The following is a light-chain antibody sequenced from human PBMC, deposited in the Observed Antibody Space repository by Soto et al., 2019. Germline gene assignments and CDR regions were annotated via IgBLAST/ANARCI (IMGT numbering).Light chain of an antibody. J-gene: IGKJ1*01. CDR2: AAS. V-gene: IGKV1-17*01. Sequence: DIQMTQSPSSLSASVGDRVTITCRASQGIRNYLGWYQQKPGKAPTRLIYAASSLQSGVPSRFSGSRSGTEFPRTNSSLQPEDFATYYCLQNNSSPPTFGQGTKVEIK. CDR1: QGIRNY. CDR3: LQNNSSPPT.